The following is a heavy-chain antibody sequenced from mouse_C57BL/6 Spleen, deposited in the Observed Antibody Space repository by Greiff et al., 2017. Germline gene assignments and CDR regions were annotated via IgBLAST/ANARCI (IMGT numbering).Heavy chain of an antibody. J-gene: IGHJ3*01. CDR3: ARTNYGSSYDAY. CDR2: INPSTGGT. CDR1: GYSFTGYY. D-gene: IGHD1-1*01. V-gene: IGHV1-42*01. Sequence: VQLQQSGPELVKPGASVKISCKASGYSFTGYYMNWVKQSPEKSLEWIGEINPSTGGTTYNQKFKAKATLTVDKSSSTAYMQLKSLTSEDSAVYYCARTNYGSSYDAYWGQGTLVTVSA.